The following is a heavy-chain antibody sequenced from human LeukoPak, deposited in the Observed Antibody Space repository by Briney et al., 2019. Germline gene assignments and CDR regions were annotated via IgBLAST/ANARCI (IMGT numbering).Heavy chain of an antibody. V-gene: IGHV1-69*05. CDR1: GGTFSSYA. Sequence: SVKVSCQASGGTFSSYAISWVRQAPGQGLEWMGRIIPIFGTANYAQKFQGRVTITTDESTSTAYMELSSLRSEDTAVYYCASSSYYDFWSASYFDYWGQGTLVTVSS. D-gene: IGHD3-3*01. CDR3: ASSSYYDFWSASYFDY. J-gene: IGHJ4*02. CDR2: IIPIFGTA.